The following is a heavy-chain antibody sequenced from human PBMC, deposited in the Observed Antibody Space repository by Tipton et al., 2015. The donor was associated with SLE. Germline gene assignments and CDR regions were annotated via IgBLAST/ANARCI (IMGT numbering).Heavy chain of an antibody. J-gene: IGHJ4*02. CDR1: GFTFSSYE. V-gene: IGHV3-48*03. Sequence: GSLRLSCAASGFTFSSYEMNWVRQAPGKGLEWVSYISSSGSTIYYADSVKGRFTISRDNAKNSLYLQMNSLRAEDTAVYYCARNYYYFDYWGQGTLVTVSS. CDR3: ARNYYYFDY. D-gene: IGHD3-10*01. CDR2: ISSSGSTI.